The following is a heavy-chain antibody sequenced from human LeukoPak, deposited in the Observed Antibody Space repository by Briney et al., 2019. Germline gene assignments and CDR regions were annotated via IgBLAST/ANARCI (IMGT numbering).Heavy chain of an antibody. CDR2: IYYSGST. CDR3: ATGVAAAGVAYYYYGMDV. CDR1: GGSISSYY. J-gene: IGHJ6*02. Sequence: PSETLSLTCTVSGGSISSYYWSWIRQPPGKGLEWIGSIYYSGSTYYNPSLKSRVTISVDTSKNQFSLKLSSVTAADTAVYYCATGVAAAGVAYYYYGMDVWGQGTTVTVSS. V-gene: IGHV4-59*05. D-gene: IGHD6-13*01.